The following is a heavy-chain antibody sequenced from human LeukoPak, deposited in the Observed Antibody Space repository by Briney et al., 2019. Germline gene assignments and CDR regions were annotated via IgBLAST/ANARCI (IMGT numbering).Heavy chain of an antibody. Sequence: QPGGSLGLSCAATGLTVSSNFMSWVRQAPGKGLEWVSVIYGGGSTYYADSVKGRFTISRDTPKNTLYLQMNSLRVEDTAVYYCASWPGGWYGEDSWGQGTLVTVSS. V-gene: IGHV3-53*01. CDR3: ASWPGGWYGEDS. D-gene: IGHD6-19*01. J-gene: IGHJ4*02. CDR2: IYGGGST. CDR1: GLTVSSNF.